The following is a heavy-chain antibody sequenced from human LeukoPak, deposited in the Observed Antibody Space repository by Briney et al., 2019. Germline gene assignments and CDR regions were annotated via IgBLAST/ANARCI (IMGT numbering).Heavy chain of an antibody. CDR1: GFTFDDYG. J-gene: IGHJ4*02. V-gene: IGHV3-20*04. D-gene: IGHD6-19*01. Sequence: GGSLRLSCAASGFTFDDYGMSWVRQAPGKGLEWVSGINWNGGSTGYADSVKGRFTISRDNAKNSLYLQMNSLRAEDTASYYCARGPPTGYSSGWYFDYWGQGTLVTVSS. CDR2: INWNGGST. CDR3: ARGPPTGYSSGWYFDY.